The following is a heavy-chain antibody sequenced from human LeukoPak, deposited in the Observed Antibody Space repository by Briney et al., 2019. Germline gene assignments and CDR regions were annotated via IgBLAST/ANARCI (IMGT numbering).Heavy chain of an antibody. CDR2: MNPNSGNT. CDR1: GYTFTSYD. Sequence: ASVKVSCKASGYTFTSYDINWVRQATGQGLEWMGWMNPNSGNTGYAQKFQGRVTMTRNTSISTAYMELSSLRSEDTAVYYCARHPAVAGNCWFDPWGQGTLVTVSS. J-gene: IGHJ5*02. CDR3: ARHPAVAGNCWFDP. D-gene: IGHD6-19*01. V-gene: IGHV1-8*01.